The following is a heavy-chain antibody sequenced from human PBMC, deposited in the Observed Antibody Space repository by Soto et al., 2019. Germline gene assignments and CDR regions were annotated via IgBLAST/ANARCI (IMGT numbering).Heavy chain of an antibody. CDR1: GGSFSGYY. J-gene: IGHJ4*02. V-gene: IGHV4-34*01. CDR3: ASQLESTTYFDY. D-gene: IGHD1-1*01. Sequence: SETLSLTCAVYGGSFSGYYWSWIRQPPGKGLEWIGEINHSGSTNYNPSLKSRVTISVDTSKNQFSLRLRSVTAADTAVFYCASQLESTTYFDYWGRGTLVTVSS. CDR2: INHSGST.